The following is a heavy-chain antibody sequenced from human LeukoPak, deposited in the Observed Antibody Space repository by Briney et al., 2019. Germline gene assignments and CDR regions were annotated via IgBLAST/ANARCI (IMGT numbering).Heavy chain of an antibody. CDR3: ARWVRGCSSTSCYESSFDY. D-gene: IGHD2-2*01. CDR2: IIPILGIA. V-gene: IGHV1-69*04. Sequence: SVKVSCKASGGTFSSYAISWVRQAPGQGLEWMGRIIPILGIANYAQKFQGRVTITADKPTSTAYMELSSLRSEDTAVYYCARWVRGCSSTSCYESSFDYWGQGTLVTVSS. CDR1: GGTFSSYA. J-gene: IGHJ4*02.